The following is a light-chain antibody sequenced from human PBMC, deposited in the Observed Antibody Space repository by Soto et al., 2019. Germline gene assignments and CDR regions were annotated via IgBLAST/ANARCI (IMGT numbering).Light chain of an antibody. J-gene: IGKJ1*01. CDR1: QSVSSSY. CDR2: GAS. Sequence: SQSVSSSYLAWYQQKPGQAPRLLIYGASTRATGIPARFSGSGSGTEFTLTISSLQPEDFATYYCQQSYSSPRTFGQGTMVDIK. CDR3: QQSYSSPRT. V-gene: IGKV3D-7*01.